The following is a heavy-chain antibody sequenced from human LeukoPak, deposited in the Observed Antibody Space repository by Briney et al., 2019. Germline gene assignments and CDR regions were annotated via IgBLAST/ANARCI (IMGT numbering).Heavy chain of an antibody. V-gene: IGHV3-74*01. CDR1: GFTFSSYW. D-gene: IGHD1-1*01. Sequence: PGGSLRLSCAASGFTFSSYWMHWVRQAPGKGLVWVSRINSDGSSTSYADSVKGRFTISRDNAKNTLYLQMNSLRAGDTAVYYCARGYPYDAFDIWGQGTMVTVSS. CDR2: INSDGSST. J-gene: IGHJ3*02. CDR3: ARGYPYDAFDI.